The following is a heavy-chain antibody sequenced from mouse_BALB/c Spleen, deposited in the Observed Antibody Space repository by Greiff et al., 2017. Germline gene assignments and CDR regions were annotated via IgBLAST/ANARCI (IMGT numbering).Heavy chain of an antibody. CDR1: GFTFSSYT. V-gene: IGHV5-6-4*01. D-gene: IGHD1-1*01. CDR2: ISSGGSYT. J-gene: IGHJ4*01. CDR3: TRVYGSSPLYAMYY. Sequence: EVKVEESGGGLVKPGGSLKRSCAASGFTFSSYTMSWVRQTPEKRLEWVATISSGGSYTYYPDSVKGRFTISRDNAKNTLYLQMSSLKSEDTAMYYCTRVYGSSPLYAMYYWGQGTSVTVSS.